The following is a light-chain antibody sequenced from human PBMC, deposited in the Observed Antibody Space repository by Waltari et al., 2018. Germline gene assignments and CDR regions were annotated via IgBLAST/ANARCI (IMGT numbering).Light chain of an antibody. CDR1: QGIRYD. J-gene: IGKJ1*01. CDR3: LQDYNYPWT. Sequence: AIQMTQSPSSLSASVGDRVTITCRASQGIRYDLGWYQQKPGKAPKLLILAASSLQSGVPSRFSGGGAGTEFTLTISSLQPEDFATYYCLQDYNYPWTFGQGTKVEIK. CDR2: AAS. V-gene: IGKV1-6*01.